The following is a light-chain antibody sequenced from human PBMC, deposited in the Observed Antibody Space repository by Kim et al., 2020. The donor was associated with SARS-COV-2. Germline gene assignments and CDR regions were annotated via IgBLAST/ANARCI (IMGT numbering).Light chain of an antibody. Sequence: ALGQTVRIPCQGDSLRSYYASWYQQKPGQAPVLVIYGKNNRPSGIPDRFSGSISGNTASLTITGAQAEDEADYYCNSRDSSGNHWVFGGGTQLTVL. J-gene: IGLJ3*02. CDR1: SLRSYY. CDR2: GKN. CDR3: NSRDSSGNHWV. V-gene: IGLV3-19*01.